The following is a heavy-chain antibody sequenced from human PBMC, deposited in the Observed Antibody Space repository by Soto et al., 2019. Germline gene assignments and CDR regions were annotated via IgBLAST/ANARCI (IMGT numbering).Heavy chain of an antibody. CDR3: AREVVAADYYYYGMDV. J-gene: IGHJ6*02. CDR2: ISYDGSNK. D-gene: IGHD2-15*01. CDR1: GFTFMSYT. V-gene: IGHV3-30-3*01. Sequence: QVQVVESGGGVVQPGRSLRLSCAAFGFTFMSYTMHWVRQAPGKGLEWVAVISYDGSNKYYADSVKGRFTISRDNXKXXLYLQMNSLRAEDTAVYYCAREVVAADYYYYGMDVWGQGTTVTVSS.